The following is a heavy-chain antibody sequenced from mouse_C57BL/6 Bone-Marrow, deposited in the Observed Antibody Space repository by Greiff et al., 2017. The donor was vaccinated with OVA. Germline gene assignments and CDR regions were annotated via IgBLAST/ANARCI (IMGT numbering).Heavy chain of an antibody. V-gene: IGHV1-54*01. CDR3: ARSGDLGNYDY. CDR2: INPGSGGT. J-gene: IGHJ2*01. CDR1: GYAFTNYL. D-gene: IGHD2-1*01. Sequence: VQLQQSGAELVRPGTSVKVSCKASGYAFTNYLIEWVKQRPGQGLEWIGVINPGSGGTNYNEKFKGKATLTADKSSRPAYMQLSSLTSEDSAVYFCARSGDLGNYDYWGQGTTLTVSS.